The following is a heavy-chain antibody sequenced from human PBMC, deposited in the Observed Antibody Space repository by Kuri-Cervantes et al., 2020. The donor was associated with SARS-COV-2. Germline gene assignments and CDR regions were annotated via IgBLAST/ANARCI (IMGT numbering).Heavy chain of an antibody. Sequence: ASVKVSCKTSGGTFGSYALSWVRQAPGQGLEWMGCINPNSGGTNYAQKFQGWVTMTRDTSISTAYMELSRLRADDTAVYYCARGMVRGVIQYYYYGMDVWGQGTTVTVSS. CDR1: GGTFGSYA. J-gene: IGHJ6*02. CDR3: ARGMVRGVIQYYYYGMDV. D-gene: IGHD3-10*01. V-gene: IGHV1-2*04. CDR2: INPNSGGT.